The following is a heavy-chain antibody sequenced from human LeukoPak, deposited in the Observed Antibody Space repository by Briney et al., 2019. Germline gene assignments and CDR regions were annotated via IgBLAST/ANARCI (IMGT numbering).Heavy chain of an antibody. J-gene: IGHJ4*02. D-gene: IGHD5-18*01. CDR1: GFTFSSYA. CDR2: ISGSGGIT. CDR3: ARARGYSYNLPFDY. V-gene: IGHV3-23*01. Sequence: GGSLRLSCAASGFTFSSYAMTWVRQAPGKGLEWVSAISGSGGITNYADPVKGRFTISRDNSKNTLYLQMNSLRAEDTALYYCARARGYSYNLPFDYWGQGTLVTVSS.